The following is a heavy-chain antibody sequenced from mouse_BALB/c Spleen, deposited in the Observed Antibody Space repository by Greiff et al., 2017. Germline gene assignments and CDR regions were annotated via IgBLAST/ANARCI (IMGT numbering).Heavy chain of an antibody. J-gene: IGHJ2*01. CDR3: ARDGNYDY. CDR2: ISSGGST. CDR1: GFTFSSYA. V-gene: IGHV5-6-5*01. Sequence: EVNLVESGGGLVKPGGSLKLSCAASGFTFSSYAMSWVRQTPEKRLEWVASISSGGSTYYPDSVKGRFTISRDNARNILYLQMSSLRSEDTAMYYCARDGNYDYWGQGTTLTVSS. D-gene: IGHD2-1*01.